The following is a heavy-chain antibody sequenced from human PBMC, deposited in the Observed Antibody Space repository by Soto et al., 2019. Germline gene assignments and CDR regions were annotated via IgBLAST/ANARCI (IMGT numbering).Heavy chain of an antibody. CDR1: GGSIRSGGYY. V-gene: IGHV4-31*03. CDR3: ARDRLMATAGTARHYFGLDV. D-gene: IGHD5-18*01. Sequence: QVQLQESGPGLVKPSQTLSLTCTVSGGSIRSGGYYWSWVRQNPRKGLEWIGNIYYSGNTYYNPSLKSRLTISVDTSKNQFSLNLSSVTAADTDVYYCARDRLMATAGTARHYFGLDVWGQGTTVTVSS. CDR2: IYYSGNT. J-gene: IGHJ6*02.